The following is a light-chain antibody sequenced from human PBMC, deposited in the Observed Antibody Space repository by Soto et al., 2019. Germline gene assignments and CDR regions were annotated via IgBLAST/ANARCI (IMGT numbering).Light chain of an antibody. CDR3: SSFTSSTTQV. CDR1: NSDVGGYNY. Sequence: QSALTQPASVSGSPGQSITISCTGTNSDVGGYNYVSWYQQYPGKAPKLMIYEVSKRPSGVSNRFSGSKSGNTASLSISGLQAEDEADYFCSSFTSSTTQVFGGGAKLTVL. J-gene: IGLJ2*01. CDR2: EVS. V-gene: IGLV2-14*01.